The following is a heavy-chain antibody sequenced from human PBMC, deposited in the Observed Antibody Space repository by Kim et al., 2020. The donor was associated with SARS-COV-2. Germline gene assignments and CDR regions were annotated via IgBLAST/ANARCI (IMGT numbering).Heavy chain of an antibody. D-gene: IGHD1-1*01. J-gene: IGHJ4*02. CDR2: ISSNGGST. V-gene: IGHV3-64D*09. CDR1: GFTFSSYA. Sequence: GGSLRLSCSASGFTFSSYAMHWVRQAPGKGLEYVSAISSNGGSTYYADSVKGRFTISRDNSKNTLYLQMSSLRAEDTAVYYCVKTYNWNVPYGVYWGQGTLVTVSS. CDR3: VKTYNWNVPYGVY.